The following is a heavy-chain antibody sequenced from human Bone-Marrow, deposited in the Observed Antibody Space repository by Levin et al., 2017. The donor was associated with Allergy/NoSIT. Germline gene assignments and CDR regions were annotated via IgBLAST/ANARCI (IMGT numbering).Heavy chain of an antibody. CDR2: INQDGGEK. D-gene: IGHD3-16*01. V-gene: IGHV3-7*01. CDR3: ARAYDGGFDP. CDR1: GFRFSSYW. J-gene: IGHJ5*02. Sequence: GGSLRLSCAASGFRFSSYWMGWVRQAPGKGLEWVANINQDGGEKYFVDSLKGRLTISRDNGKNSVYLQMDSLRVEETAVYYCARAYDGGFDPWGQGTLVTVSA.